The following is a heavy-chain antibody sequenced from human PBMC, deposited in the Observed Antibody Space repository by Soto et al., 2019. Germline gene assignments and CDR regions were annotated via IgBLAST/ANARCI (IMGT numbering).Heavy chain of an antibody. CDR3: ARAVYCTTANCWVAFHYYNFDV. J-gene: IGHJ6*02. D-gene: IGHD2-8*01. Sequence: QVQLQESGPGLVEPSGTLSLTCFVSGDSINNTYWWSWVRQAPGKGLEWIGDIFHTGVKSYTPSLWCRITLSVYTSKNQFSLNLTSVTAADTAVYYCARAVYCTTANCWVAFHYYNFDVWGQGTAVTVSS. CDR2: IFHTGVK. V-gene: IGHV4-4*02. CDR1: GDSINNTYW.